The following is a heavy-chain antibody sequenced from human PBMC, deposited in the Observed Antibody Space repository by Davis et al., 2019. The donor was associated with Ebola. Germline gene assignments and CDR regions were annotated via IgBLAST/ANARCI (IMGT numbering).Heavy chain of an antibody. CDR2: IKQDGSEK. D-gene: IGHD3-3*01. V-gene: IGHV3-7*01. CDR1: GFTFSSYW. Sequence: PGGSLRLSCAASGFTFSSYWMSWVRQAPGKGLEWVANIKQDGSEKYYVDSVKGRFTISRDNAKNSLYLQMNSLRAEDTAVYYCAREYDFWSGYSHYYYYYGMDVWGQGTTVTVSS. CDR3: AREYDFWSGYSHYYYYYGMDV. J-gene: IGHJ6*02.